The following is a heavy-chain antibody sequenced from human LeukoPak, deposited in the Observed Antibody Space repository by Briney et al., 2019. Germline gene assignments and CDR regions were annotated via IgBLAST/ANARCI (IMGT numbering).Heavy chain of an antibody. CDR3: VRTPPNWGFDY. V-gene: IGHV1-8*01. CDR2: MSPNSGDT. J-gene: IGHJ4*02. CDR1: GYTFTTHD. Sequence: ASVKVSCKASGYTFTTHDINWVRQAPGQGLEWLGWMSPNSGDTGYAQKFQGRVTMTSDSSISTAYMELSSLRSEDTAIYYCVRTPPNWGFDYWGQGTLVTVSS. D-gene: IGHD7-27*01.